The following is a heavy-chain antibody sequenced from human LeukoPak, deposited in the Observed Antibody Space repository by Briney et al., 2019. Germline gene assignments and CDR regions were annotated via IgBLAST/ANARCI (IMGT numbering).Heavy chain of an antibody. V-gene: IGHV3-48*03. Sequence: GSLRLSFSASGFNFSSYEMKWVRQAPGEGLEWGSYISSSGSTIYYADSVKGRFTISRDNAKNSLYLQMNSLRAEDTAVYYCARGYCSGGSCYSENDAFDIWGQGTMVTVSS. CDR3: ARGYCSGGSCYSENDAFDI. J-gene: IGHJ3*02. CDR1: GFNFSSYE. CDR2: ISSSGSTI. D-gene: IGHD2-15*01.